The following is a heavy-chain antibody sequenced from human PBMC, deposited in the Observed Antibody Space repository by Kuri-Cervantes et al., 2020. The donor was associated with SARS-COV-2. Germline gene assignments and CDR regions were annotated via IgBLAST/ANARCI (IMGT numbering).Heavy chain of an antibody. D-gene: IGHD4-17*01. J-gene: IGHJ6*03. CDR2: VNHRGST. CDR1: GESFSGYY. CDR3: ARAYGFLRYIYHMDV. V-gene: IGHV4-34*01. Sequence: ESLKISCAFYGESFSGYYWNWIRQTPGKGLEWIGEVNHRGSTNYNPSLKSRVTISVDTSSKQFSLNLSSVTTADTAVYYCARAYGFLRYIYHMDVWGRGTTVTVSS.